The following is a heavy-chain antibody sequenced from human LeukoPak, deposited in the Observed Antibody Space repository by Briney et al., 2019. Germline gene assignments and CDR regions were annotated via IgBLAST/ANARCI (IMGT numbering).Heavy chain of an antibody. CDR3: ATSRGYRGGDCYSAY. V-gene: IGHV1-8*01. J-gene: IGHJ4*02. CDR1: GYTFTSYD. D-gene: IGHD2-21*02. Sequence: ASVNVTCKASGYTFTSYDINWVRQAAGQGLEWMGWMNPNSGNTGYAQKFQGRVTMTRNTSISTAYMELSSLRSEDTAVYYCATSRGYRGGDCYSAYWGQGTLVTVSS. CDR2: MNPNSGNT.